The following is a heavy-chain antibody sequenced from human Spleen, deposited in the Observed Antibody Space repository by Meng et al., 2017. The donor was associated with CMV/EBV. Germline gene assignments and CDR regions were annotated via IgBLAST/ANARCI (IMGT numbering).Heavy chain of an antibody. J-gene: IGHJ4*02. V-gene: IGHV3-30*03. Sequence: LSCAASGFTCSSYGMHWVRQAPGKGLEWVAFISYDGTNRYYADSVKGRFTISRDNSKNTLYLQMNSLRAEDTAVYYCARSGSSWCMDYWGQGTLVTVSS. D-gene: IGHD6-13*01. CDR3: ARSGSSWCMDY. CDR2: ISYDGTNR. CDR1: GFTCSSYG.